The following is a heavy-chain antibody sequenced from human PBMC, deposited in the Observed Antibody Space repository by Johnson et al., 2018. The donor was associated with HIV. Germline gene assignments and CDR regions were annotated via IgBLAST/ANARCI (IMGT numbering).Heavy chain of an antibody. CDR2: IRYDGNNK. CDR3: AREMVAAKDAFDI. CDR1: GFTFSKYG. J-gene: IGHJ3*02. V-gene: IGHV3-30*02. Sequence: VQLVESGGGVVQPGGSLRLSCVTSGFTFSKYGMHWVRQAPGKGLEWVAFIRYDGNNKYYADSLTGRFTISRDNFKNTLYLQMDSLRAEDTAVYFCAREMVAAKDAFDIWGQGTMVTVSS. D-gene: IGHD2-15*01.